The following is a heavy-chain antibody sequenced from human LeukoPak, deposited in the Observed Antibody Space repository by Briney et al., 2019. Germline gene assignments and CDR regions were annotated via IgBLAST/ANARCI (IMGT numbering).Heavy chain of an antibody. CDR3: ARVRSSSGYYSYFDY. Sequence: PVKVSCKASGGTFSSYAISWVRQAPGQGLEWMGRIIPILGIANYAQKFQGRVTITADKSTSTAYMELSSLRSEDTAVYYCARVRSSSGYYSYFDYWGQGTLVTVSS. D-gene: IGHD3-22*01. CDR1: GGTFSSYA. J-gene: IGHJ4*02. CDR2: IIPILGIA. V-gene: IGHV1-69*04.